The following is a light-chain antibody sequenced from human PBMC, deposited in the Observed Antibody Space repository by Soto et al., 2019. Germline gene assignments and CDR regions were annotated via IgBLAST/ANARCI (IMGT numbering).Light chain of an antibody. J-gene: IGKJ4*01. CDR3: QQSYSTPLT. CDR2: GAS. V-gene: IGKV1-39*01. Sequence: DIQTTQSPSSLSASVGDRVTISCRASQSISRYLNWYQQKPGKAPKLLIYGASSLQSGVPSRFSGSASGTDFTLTISSLQPEDFATYYCQQSYSTPLTFGGGTKVDTK. CDR1: QSISRY.